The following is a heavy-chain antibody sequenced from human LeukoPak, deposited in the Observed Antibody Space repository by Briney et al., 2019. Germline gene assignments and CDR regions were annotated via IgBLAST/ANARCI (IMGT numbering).Heavy chain of an antibody. CDR3: ASERTHDDLDY. J-gene: IGHJ4*02. Sequence: SGGSLRLSCVASGFTFSTYWMHWVRQAPGKGLEWVANIKQDGSEKYYVDSVKGRFTISRDNAKNSLYLQMSSLRAEDTAVYYCASERTHDDLDYWGQGTLVTVSS. CDR1: GFTFSTYW. CDR2: IKQDGSEK. D-gene: IGHD3-3*01. V-gene: IGHV3-7*01.